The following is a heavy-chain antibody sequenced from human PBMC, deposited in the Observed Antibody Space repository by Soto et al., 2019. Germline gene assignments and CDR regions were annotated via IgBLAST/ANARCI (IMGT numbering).Heavy chain of an antibody. CDR2: ISYDGNNK. V-gene: IGHV3-30-3*01. D-gene: IGHD3-10*02. Sequence: GSLRLSCAASGFTFSRFSMHWARQAPGKGLAWVAVISYDGNNKHFAESVKGRFSISRDDSKNTVYLEMNNLRGDDSAVYYCARDHGMFLSYYYYGMDVWGQGTTVTVSS. CDR3: ARDHGMFLSYYYYGMDV. CDR1: GFTFSRFS. J-gene: IGHJ6*02.